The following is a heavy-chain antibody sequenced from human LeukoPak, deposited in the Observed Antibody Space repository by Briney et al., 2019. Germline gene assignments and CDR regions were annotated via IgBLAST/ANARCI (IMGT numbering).Heavy chain of an antibody. V-gene: IGHV4-39*07. CDR2: IYHSGST. D-gene: IGHD6-19*01. CDR3: ASGRAVAGLV. Sequence: PSETLSLTCTVSGGSISTSSYYWGWIRQPPGKGLEWIGSIYHSGSTYYNPSLKSRVTISVDTSKNQFSLKLSSVTAADTAVYYCASGRAVAGLVWGKGTTVTVSS. J-gene: IGHJ6*04. CDR1: GGSISTSSYY.